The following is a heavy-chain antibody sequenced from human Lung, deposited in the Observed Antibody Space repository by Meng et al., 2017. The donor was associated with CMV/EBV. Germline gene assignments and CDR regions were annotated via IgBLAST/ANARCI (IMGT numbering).Heavy chain of an antibody. CDR2: IPYDGSNQ. D-gene: IGHD2-2*01. CDR3: AKDEFRYCSSTSCLDAFDI. J-gene: IGHJ3*02. Sequence: SCAASGFPFGNYGMHWVRQAPGKGLEWVAFIPYDGSNQDYAGSVKGRFTISRDNSKNTLYLQMNSLRAEDTAVYYCAKDEFRYCSSTSCLDAFDIWXQGPMVTVSS. CDR1: GFPFGNYG. V-gene: IGHV3-30*02.